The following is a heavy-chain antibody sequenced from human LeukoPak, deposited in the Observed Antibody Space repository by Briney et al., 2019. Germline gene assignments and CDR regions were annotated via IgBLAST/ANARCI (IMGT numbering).Heavy chain of an antibody. CDR2: IWYDGSNK. J-gene: IGHJ4*02. D-gene: IGHD3-22*01. CDR1: GFTFSSYG. V-gene: IGHV3-33*01. Sequence: PGGSLRLSCAASGFTFSSYGMHWVRQAPGKGLEWVAVIWYDGSNKYYADSVKGRFTISRDNSKNTLYLQMNSLRAEDTAVYYCARDPQRFTMIVVATPDYWGQGTLVTVSS. CDR3: ARDPQRFTMIVVATPDY.